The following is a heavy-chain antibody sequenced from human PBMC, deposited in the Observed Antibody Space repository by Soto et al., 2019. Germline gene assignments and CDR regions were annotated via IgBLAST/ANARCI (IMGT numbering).Heavy chain of an antibody. D-gene: IGHD3-22*01. J-gene: IGHJ4*02. CDR1: GYTLTELS. CDR3: ATTPNPYYYDSSGYYYNDY. Sequence: ASVKVSCKVSGYTLTELSMHWVRQAPGKGLEWMGGFDPEDGETIYAQKFQGRVTMTEDTSTDTAYMELSSLRSEDTAVYYCATTPNPYYYDSSGYYYNDYWGQGTLVTVSS. CDR2: FDPEDGET. V-gene: IGHV1-24*01.